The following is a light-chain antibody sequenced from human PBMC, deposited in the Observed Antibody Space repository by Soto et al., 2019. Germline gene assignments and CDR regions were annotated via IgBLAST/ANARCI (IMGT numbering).Light chain of an antibody. V-gene: IGKV1-6*01. CDR1: QDIRYD. Sequence: AIQMTQSPSSLSASVGDRVTITCRASQDIRYDLAWYQQKPGKAPKLLIYAASNLQSGVSSRFSGSGSGTDFTLTISSLQPEDFATYYCLQDYSYPYTFGQGTKLEIK. CDR3: LQDYSYPYT. J-gene: IGKJ2*01. CDR2: AAS.